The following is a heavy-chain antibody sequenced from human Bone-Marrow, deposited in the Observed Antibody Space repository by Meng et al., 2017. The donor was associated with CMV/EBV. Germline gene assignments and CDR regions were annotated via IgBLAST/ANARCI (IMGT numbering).Heavy chain of an antibody. CDR1: AFTFSHYA. CDR3: AREVGVEAAALVSWFDP. CDR2: ISYDGSHK. Sequence: GGSLRLSCSASAFTFSHYAMHWVRQAPGKGLEWVAPISYDGSHKDYRDSVKGRFIISRDNSKNTLYLQMNSVRPEDTAVYFCAREVGVEAAALVSWFDPRGQGTLVTVSS. D-gene: IGHD6-25*01. J-gene: IGHJ5*02. V-gene: IGHV3-30*04.